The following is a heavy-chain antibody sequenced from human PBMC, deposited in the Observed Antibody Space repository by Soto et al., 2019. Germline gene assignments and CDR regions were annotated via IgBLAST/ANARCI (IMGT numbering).Heavy chain of an antibody. Sequence: GASVKVSCTASGYTFTGYYMHWVRQAPGQGLEWMGWINPNSGGTNYAQKFQGRVTMTRDTSISTAYMELSRLRSDDTAVYYCARRIGYSYGLPDYWGRGTLVTVSS. J-gene: IGHJ4*02. V-gene: IGHV1-2*02. CDR3: ARRIGYSYGLPDY. D-gene: IGHD5-18*01. CDR1: GYTFTGYY. CDR2: INPNSGGT.